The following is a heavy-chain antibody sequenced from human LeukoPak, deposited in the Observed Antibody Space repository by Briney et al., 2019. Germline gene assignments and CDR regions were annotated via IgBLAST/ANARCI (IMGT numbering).Heavy chain of an antibody. Sequence: ASVKVSCKASGYTFTGYYMHWVRQAPGQGLEWMGRINPNSGGTNYAQKFQGRVTMTRDTSISTAYMELNSLTSEDTAVYYCARNNYGGHDAFNIWGQGTLVTVSS. CDR1: GYTFTGYY. CDR3: ARNNYGGHDAFNI. CDR2: INPNSGGT. J-gene: IGHJ3*02. V-gene: IGHV1-2*06. D-gene: IGHD4-11*01.